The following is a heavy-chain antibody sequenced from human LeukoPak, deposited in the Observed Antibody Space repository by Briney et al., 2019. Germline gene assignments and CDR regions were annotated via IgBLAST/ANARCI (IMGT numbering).Heavy chain of an antibody. Sequence: GGSLRLSCVVSGITFSNAWMNWVRQAPGKGLEWVGRIKSKPDGGTIDYAAPVKGRFTISRDDSKNTVYLQMNSLETDDTAVYFCSTGGYYFDYWGQGTLVTVSS. CDR2: IKSKPDGGTI. V-gene: IGHV3-15*07. J-gene: IGHJ4*02. CDR1: GITFSNAW. CDR3: STGGYYFDY.